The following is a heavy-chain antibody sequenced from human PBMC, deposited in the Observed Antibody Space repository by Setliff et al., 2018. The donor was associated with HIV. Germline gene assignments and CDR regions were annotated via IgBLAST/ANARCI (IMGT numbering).Heavy chain of an antibody. V-gene: IGHV3-23*01. D-gene: IGHD6-19*01. CDR2: ISGSGGNT. Sequence: GESLKISCAVSGFTFTNYAMRWVRQVPGKGLQWVSTISGSGGNTNYADSVKGRFTVSRDNFKNTLYLQMKSMKPEDTALYYCARETPNSVWYRKEGYYFDDWGQGTLVTVSS. CDR3: ARETPNSVWYRKEGYYFDD. J-gene: IGHJ4*02. CDR1: GFTFTNYA.